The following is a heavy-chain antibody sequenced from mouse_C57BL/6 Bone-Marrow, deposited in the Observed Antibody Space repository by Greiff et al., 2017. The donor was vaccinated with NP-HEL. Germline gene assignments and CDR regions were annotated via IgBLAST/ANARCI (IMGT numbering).Heavy chain of an antibody. CDR3: AREFSITTVVPYWYFDV. CDR1: GFTFSDYY. V-gene: IGHV5-12*01. Sequence: EVMLVESGGGLVQPGGSLKLSCAASGFTFSDYYMYWVRQTPEKRLEWVAYISNGGGSTYYPDTVKGRFTISRDNAKNTLYLQMSRLKSEDTAMYYCAREFSITTVVPYWYFDVWGTGTTVTVSS. D-gene: IGHD1-1*01. CDR2: ISNGGGST. J-gene: IGHJ1*03.